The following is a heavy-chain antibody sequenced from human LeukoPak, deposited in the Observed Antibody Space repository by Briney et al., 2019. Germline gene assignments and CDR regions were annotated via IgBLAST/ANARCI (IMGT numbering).Heavy chain of an antibody. J-gene: IGHJ4*02. D-gene: IGHD1-26*01. CDR1: GFTFSSYS. CDR2: ISSRGGST. V-gene: IGHV3-23*01. Sequence: PGGSLRPSCAASGFTFSSYSMNWVRQAPGKGLEWVSGISSRGGSTYFADSVKGRFTISRDNSKNTLYVQMNSLRAEDTAVYYCAKEGYSGSQFDYWGQGTLVTVSS. CDR3: AKEGYSGSQFDY.